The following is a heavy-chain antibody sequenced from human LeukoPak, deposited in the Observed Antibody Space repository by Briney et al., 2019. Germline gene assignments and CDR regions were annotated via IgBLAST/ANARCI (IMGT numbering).Heavy chain of an antibody. CDR2: IKSKVDGGAV. Sequence: GSLRLSCVASGFTFSNAWMSWVRQAPGKGLEWVGRIKSKVDGGAVDYAAPVRGRFTISRDDSKNTQYLEMNSLKTEDTAIYYCTPDLMDVWGKGTTVTVSS. CDR3: TPDLMDV. J-gene: IGHJ6*04. V-gene: IGHV3-15*01. CDR1: GFTFSNAW.